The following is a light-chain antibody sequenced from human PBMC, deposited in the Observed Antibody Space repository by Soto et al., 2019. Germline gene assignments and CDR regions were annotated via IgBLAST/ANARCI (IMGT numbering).Light chain of an antibody. CDR1: QTISSW. CDR3: QKCGVAPFT. J-gene: IGKJ4*01. CDR2: AAS. V-gene: IGKV1-5*01. Sequence: DIQMTQSPSTLSGSVGDRVTITCRTSQTISSWLAWYQQKPGKAPNVLIYAASSLQSGVPSRFSGSGSGTDFTLTISSLQPEDVATYYCQKCGVAPFTFGGGTKVDIK.